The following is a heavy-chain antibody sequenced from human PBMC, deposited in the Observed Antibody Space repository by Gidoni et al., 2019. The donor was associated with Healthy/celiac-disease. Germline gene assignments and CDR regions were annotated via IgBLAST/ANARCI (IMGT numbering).Heavy chain of an antibody. CDR1: GYTFTSYY. CDR2: INPSGGST. CDR3: ARDLGYGDYVSFFDY. D-gene: IGHD4-17*01. J-gene: IGHJ4*02. V-gene: IGHV1-46*01. Sequence: QVQLVQSGAEVKKPGASVQVSCKASGYTFTSYYMHWVRQAPGQGLEWMGIINPSGGSTSYAQKFQGRVTMTRDTSTSTVYMELSSLRSEDTAVYYCARDLGYGDYVSFFDYWGQGTLVTVSS.